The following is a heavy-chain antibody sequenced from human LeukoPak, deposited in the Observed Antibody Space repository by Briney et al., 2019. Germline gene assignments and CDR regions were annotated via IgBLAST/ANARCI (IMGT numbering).Heavy chain of an antibody. CDR2: ISSSSSYI. V-gene: IGHV3-21*01. J-gene: IGHJ4*02. CDR1: GFTFSSYS. D-gene: IGHD3-3*01. Sequence: GGSLRLSCAASGFTFSSYSMNWVRQAPGKGLEWVSSISSSSSYIYYADSVKGRFTISRDNATNSLYLQMNSLRAKDTAVYYCARAYYDFWSGYVDYWGQGTLVTVSS. CDR3: ARAYYDFWSGYVDY.